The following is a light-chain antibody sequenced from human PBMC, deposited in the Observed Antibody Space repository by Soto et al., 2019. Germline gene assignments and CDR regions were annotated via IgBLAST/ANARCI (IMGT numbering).Light chain of an antibody. V-gene: IGKV1-5*03. CDR1: QSISIW. CDR2: KAS. J-gene: IGKJ2*01. Sequence: DIQMTQSPSTLSASGGDRVTITCRASQSISIWLAWYQQKPGKAPKLLIYKASSLESGDPSRFSGSGAGTEFTLPISSLQPDDFATYYCQQYNSYSYTFGQGTKLEIK. CDR3: QQYNSYSYT.